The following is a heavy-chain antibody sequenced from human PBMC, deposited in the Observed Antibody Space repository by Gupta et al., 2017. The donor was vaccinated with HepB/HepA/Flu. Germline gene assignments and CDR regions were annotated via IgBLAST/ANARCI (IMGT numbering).Heavy chain of an antibody. V-gene: IGHV3-49*05. Sequence: EVHLVESGGGLVKPGRSLRLSCSASGFIFGEYSMTWFRQAPEKGLEWVGVIRSKVYGGTTEYAASVKGRFSMARDDSRSTAYLQLNSLKTEDTGVYYCARGGDTVMEHFEFWGQGTRVTVSS. J-gene: IGHJ4*02. CDR1: GFIFGEYS. CDR3: ARGGDTVMEHFEF. D-gene: IGHD5-18*01. CDR2: IRSKVYGGTT.